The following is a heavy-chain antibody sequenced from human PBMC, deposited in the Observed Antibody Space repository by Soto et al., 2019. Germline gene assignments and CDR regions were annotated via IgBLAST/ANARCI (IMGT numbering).Heavy chain of an antibody. CDR1: SVSNAW. Sequence: SVSNAWMNWVRQAPGKGLEWVGRIKSKTDGGTTDYAAPVKGRFTISRDDSKKTLYLQMNSLKTEDTAVYYCTTPPYYDFDYWGQGTLVTVSS. J-gene: IGHJ4*02. D-gene: IGHD3-3*01. V-gene: IGHV3-15*07. CDR2: IKSKTDGGTT. CDR3: TTPPYYDFDY.